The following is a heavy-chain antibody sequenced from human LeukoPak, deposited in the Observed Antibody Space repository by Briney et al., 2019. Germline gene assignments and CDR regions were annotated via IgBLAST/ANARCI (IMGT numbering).Heavy chain of an antibody. Sequence: GGSLRLSCAASGFTFSSYWMHWVRQAPGKGLVWVSRINSDGSSTSYADSVKGRFTISRDNAKNTLYLQMNSLRAEDTAVYYFARAAPPYSSSWYGSYYFDYWGQGTLVTVSS. CDR1: GFTFSSYW. D-gene: IGHD6-13*01. CDR3: ARAAPPYSSSWYGSYYFDY. V-gene: IGHV3-74*01. CDR2: INSDGSST. J-gene: IGHJ4*02.